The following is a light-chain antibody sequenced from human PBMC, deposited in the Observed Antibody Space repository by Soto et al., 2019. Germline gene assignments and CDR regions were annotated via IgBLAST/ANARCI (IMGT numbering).Light chain of an antibody. J-gene: IGKJ1*01. CDR1: QSVSTS. V-gene: IGKV3-11*01. Sequence: IVLTQSPVTLALSPGESAVLSCGASQSVSTSLAWYQHKPGQAPRLFIYDASKRAPGIPARITGSGSGTDFTLTISSLEPEDIAVYYCQVRDVWPSLGQGTKVDIK. CDR2: DAS. CDR3: QVRDVWPS.